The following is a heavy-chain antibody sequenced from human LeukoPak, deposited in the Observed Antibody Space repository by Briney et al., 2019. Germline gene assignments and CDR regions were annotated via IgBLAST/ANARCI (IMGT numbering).Heavy chain of an antibody. CDR3: ARYDSSGYYYEY. Sequence: SETLSLTCTVSGGSTNTYYWSWIRQPPGKGLEWIGYIYYSGSTNYNPSLKSRVTISVDTSKNQFSLNLRSVTAADTAVYYCARYDSSGYYYEYWGQGTLVTVSS. V-gene: IGHV4-59*08. CDR2: IYYSGST. CDR1: GGSTNTYY. J-gene: IGHJ4*02. D-gene: IGHD3-22*01.